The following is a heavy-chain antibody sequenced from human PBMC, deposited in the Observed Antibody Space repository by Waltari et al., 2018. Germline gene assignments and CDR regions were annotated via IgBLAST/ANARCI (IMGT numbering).Heavy chain of an antibody. CDR2: IYYSGST. V-gene: IGHV4-39*07. Sequence: QLQLQESGPGLVTPSETLSLTCTVSGGSISSSSYYWGWLRQPPGKGLEWIGSIYYSGSTYYNPSLKSRVTISVDTSKNQFSLKLSSVTAADTAVYYCARLRSPDNWFDPWGQGTLVTVSS. CDR3: ARLRSPDNWFDP. J-gene: IGHJ5*02. CDR1: GGSISSSSYY.